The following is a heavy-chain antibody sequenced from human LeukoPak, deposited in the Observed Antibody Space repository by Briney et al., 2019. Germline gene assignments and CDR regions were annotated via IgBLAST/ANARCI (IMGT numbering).Heavy chain of an antibody. V-gene: IGHV3-74*01. J-gene: IGHJ3*02. CDR2: INSDESST. D-gene: IGHD6-13*01. CDR3: TRGNLAAGGAFDI. Sequence: GGSLRLSCAASGSTFSSYWMHWVRQGPEKGLVWVSRINSDESSTSHADSVKGRFTVSRDNAKNTLYLQMNSLRAEDTAVYYCTRGNLAAGGAFDIWGQGTMVTVSS. CDR1: GSTFSSYW.